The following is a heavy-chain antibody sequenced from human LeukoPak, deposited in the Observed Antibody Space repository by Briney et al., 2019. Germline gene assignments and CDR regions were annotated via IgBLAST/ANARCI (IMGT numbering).Heavy chain of an antibody. D-gene: IGHD3-10*01. Sequence: SETLSLTCTVSGGSISSYYWSWIRQPPGKGLEWVGYIYYSGSTNYNPSLQSRVTVSVDTSKNQFSLKLTSVTAADTAVYYCVRGPYGSGIPNWFDPWGQGTLVIVSS. CDR2: IYYSGST. J-gene: IGHJ5*02. CDR3: VRGPYGSGIPNWFDP. V-gene: IGHV4-59*01. CDR1: GGSISSYY.